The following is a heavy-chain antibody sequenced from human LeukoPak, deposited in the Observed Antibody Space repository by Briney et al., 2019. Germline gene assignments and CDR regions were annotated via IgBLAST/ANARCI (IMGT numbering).Heavy chain of an antibody. CDR1: GYTFTSYD. CDR3: ARWGCTTISCYSRY. J-gene: IGHJ4*02. D-gene: IGHD2-2*01. CDR2: MNPNSGNT. Sequence: GASVKVSCKASGYTFTSYDINWVRQATGQGLEWMGWMNPNSGNTGYVQKFQGRVTMTRNTTISTAYMELSSLRSDDTAVYYCARWGCTTISCYSRYWGQGTLVTVSS. V-gene: IGHV1-8*01.